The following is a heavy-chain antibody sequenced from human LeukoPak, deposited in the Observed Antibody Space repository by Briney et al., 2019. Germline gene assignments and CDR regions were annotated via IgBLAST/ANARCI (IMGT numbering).Heavy chain of an antibody. CDR2: IYYSGST. J-gene: IGHJ5*02. Sequence: SETLSLTCTVSGGSISSGGYYWSWIRQHPGKGLEWIGYIYYSGSTYYNPSLKSRVTISVDTSKNQFSLKLSSVTAADTAVYYCARGRGSGSYYPNWFDPWGQGTLVTVSS. CDR1: GGSISSGGYY. CDR3: ARGRGSGSYYPNWFDP. D-gene: IGHD3-10*01. V-gene: IGHV4-31*03.